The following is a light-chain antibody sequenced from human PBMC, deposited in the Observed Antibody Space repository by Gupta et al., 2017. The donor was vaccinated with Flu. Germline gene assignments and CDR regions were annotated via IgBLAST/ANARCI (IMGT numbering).Light chain of an antibody. CDR2: GSN. J-gene: IGLJ1*01. CDR3: AAWDDSLNGHYV. Sequence: QSVLAQPPSASGTPGQRVTITCSGSSSNIGSNAVNWYQQVPGTSPKLLIYGSNQRPSGVPDRFAGSKSGNSASLAIRGLQSEDEADYYCAAWDDSLNGHYVFGTGTKVTVL. CDR1: SSNIGSNA. V-gene: IGLV1-44*01.